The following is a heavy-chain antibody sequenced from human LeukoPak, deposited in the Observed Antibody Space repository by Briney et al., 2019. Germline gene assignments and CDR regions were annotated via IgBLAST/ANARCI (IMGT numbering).Heavy chain of an antibody. CDR1: GYTFTGYY. CDR3: ARGVEYSSSNPYYFDY. J-gene: IGHJ4*02. CDR2: INPNSGGT. V-gene: IGHV1-2*02. Sequence: ASVKVSCKASGYTFTGYYMHWVRQAPGQGLEWMEWINPNSGGTNYAQKFQGRVTMTMDTSISTAYMELSRLRSDDTAVYYCARGVEYSSSNPYYFDYWGQGTLVTVSS. D-gene: IGHD6-13*01.